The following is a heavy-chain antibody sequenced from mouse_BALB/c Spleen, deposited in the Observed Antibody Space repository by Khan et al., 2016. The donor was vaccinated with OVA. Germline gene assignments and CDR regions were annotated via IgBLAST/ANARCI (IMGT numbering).Heavy chain of an antibody. CDR1: GYSITSDYA. D-gene: IGHD1-1*01. J-gene: IGHJ2*01. Sequence: EVQLVESGPGLVKPSQSLSLTCTVTGYSITSDYAWNWIRQFPGNKLEWMGYISYSGNTNYNPSLRSRISITRDTSKNHFFLQLNSVTTEDTATDYCARVYGGDFDYWGQGTTLTVSS. V-gene: IGHV3-2*02. CDR2: ISYSGNT. CDR3: ARVYGGDFDY.